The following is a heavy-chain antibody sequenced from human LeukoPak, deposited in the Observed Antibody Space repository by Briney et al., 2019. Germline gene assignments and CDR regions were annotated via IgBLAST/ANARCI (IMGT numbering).Heavy chain of an antibody. CDR3: ARGHVDTTMAGEFDF. CDR2: IKQVESEK. V-gene: IGHV3-7*01. CDR1: GFTFSSYW. J-gene: IGHJ4*02. Sequence: GGSLRLSCAASGFTFSSYWMSWVRQSPGKGLEGVANIKQVESEKYYVDSVKGRFTISRDNAKNSLYLQMNSLRAEDTAVYYCARGHVDTTMAGEFDFWGQGTLVTVSS. D-gene: IGHD5-18*01.